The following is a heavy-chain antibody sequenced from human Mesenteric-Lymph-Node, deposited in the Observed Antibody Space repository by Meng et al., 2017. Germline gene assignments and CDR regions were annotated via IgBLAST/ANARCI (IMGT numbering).Heavy chain of an antibody. CDR3: ARDIVGASDI. CDR1: GFTFSSYS. CDR2: ISSSSSYI. Sequence: GESLKISCAASGFTFSSYSMNWVRQAPGKGLEWVSSISSSSSYIYYADSVKGRFTISRDNAKNSLYLQMNSLRAEDTAVYYCARDIVGASDIWGQGTMVTVSS. J-gene: IGHJ3*02. V-gene: IGHV3-21*01. D-gene: IGHD1-26*01.